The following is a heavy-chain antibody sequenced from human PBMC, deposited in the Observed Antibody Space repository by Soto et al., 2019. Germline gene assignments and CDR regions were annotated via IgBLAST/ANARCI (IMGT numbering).Heavy chain of an antibody. CDR2: INHSGST. Sequence: QVQLQQWGAGLLKPSETLSLTCAVYGGSFSGYYWSWIRQPPGKGLEWIGEINHSGSTNYHPSLKSRVTISVDTSKSQFSLKLSSVTAADTAVYYCARGRGVVVPAHWFDPWGQGTLVTVSS. CDR3: ARGRGVVVPAHWFDP. D-gene: IGHD2-2*01. V-gene: IGHV4-34*01. J-gene: IGHJ5*02. CDR1: GGSFSGYY.